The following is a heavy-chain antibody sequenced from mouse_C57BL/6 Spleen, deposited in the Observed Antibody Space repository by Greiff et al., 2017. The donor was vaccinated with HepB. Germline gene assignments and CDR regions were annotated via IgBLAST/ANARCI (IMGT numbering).Heavy chain of an antibody. CDR2: INPNNGGT. CDR1: GYTFTDYY. D-gene: IGHD4-1*01. Sequence: EVKLQQSGPELVKPGASVKISCKASGYTFTDYYMNWVKQSHGKSLEWIGDINPNNGGTSYNQKFKGKATLTVDKSSSTAYMELRSLTSEDSAVYYCARSGLGHFDYWGQGTTLTVSS. V-gene: IGHV1-26*01. CDR3: ARSGLGHFDY. J-gene: IGHJ2*01.